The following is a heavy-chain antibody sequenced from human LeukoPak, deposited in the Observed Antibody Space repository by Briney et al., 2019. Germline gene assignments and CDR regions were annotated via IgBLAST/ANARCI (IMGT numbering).Heavy chain of an antibody. CDR1: GGSFSGYC. CDR2: INHSGTT. J-gene: IGHJ4*02. V-gene: IGHV4-34*01. Sequence: PSETLSLTCAVYGGSFSGYCWSRIRQPPGKGLEWIGEINHSGTTNYNPSLKSRVTISVDTSKNQFSLKLSSVTAADTAVYYCARSSIYYDSSGYRIWGQGTLVTVSS. D-gene: IGHD3-22*01. CDR3: ARSSIYYDSSGYRI.